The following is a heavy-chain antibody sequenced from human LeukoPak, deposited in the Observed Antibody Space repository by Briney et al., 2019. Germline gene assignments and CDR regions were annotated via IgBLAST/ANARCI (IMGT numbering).Heavy chain of an antibody. CDR2: IYYSGST. J-gene: IGHJ4*02. CDR1: GGSISSSSYY. Sequence: SETLSLTCTASGGSISSSSYYWGWIRQPPGKGLEWIGSIYYSGSTYYNPSLKSRVTISVDTSKNQFSLKLSSVTAADTAVYYCARHNVDILTGYYSYWGQGTLVTVSS. D-gene: IGHD3-9*01. CDR3: ARHNVDILTGYYSY. V-gene: IGHV4-39*01.